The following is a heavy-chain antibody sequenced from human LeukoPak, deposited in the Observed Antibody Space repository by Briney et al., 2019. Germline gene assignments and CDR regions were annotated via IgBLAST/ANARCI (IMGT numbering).Heavy chain of an antibody. Sequence: GGSLRLSCAASGFTFSSYSMNWVRQAPGKGLEWVANIKQDGSEKYYVDSVKGRFTISRDNAKNSLYLQMNSLRAEDTAVYYCARDGFYDILTGLGPYFDYWGQGTLVTVSS. CDR1: GFTFSSYS. D-gene: IGHD3-9*01. V-gene: IGHV3-7*01. J-gene: IGHJ4*02. CDR3: ARDGFYDILTGLGPYFDY. CDR2: IKQDGSEK.